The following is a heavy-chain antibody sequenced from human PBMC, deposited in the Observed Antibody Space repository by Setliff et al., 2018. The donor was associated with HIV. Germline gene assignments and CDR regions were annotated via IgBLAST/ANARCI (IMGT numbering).Heavy chain of an antibody. CDR2: ISQDGTNQ. J-gene: IGHJ6*03. Sequence: SCKASGYSFTTYAMHWVRQAPGRGLEWVAVISQDGTNQYYADSVKGRFTISRDDSKNTLSLQMNSLKIEDTAVYYCTTRAVPSRWGELQFLERYYYSMDVWGKGTTVTVSS. CDR3: TTRAVPSRWGELQFLERYYYSMDV. CDR1: GYSFTTYA. V-gene: IGHV3-30*04. D-gene: IGHD3-3*01.